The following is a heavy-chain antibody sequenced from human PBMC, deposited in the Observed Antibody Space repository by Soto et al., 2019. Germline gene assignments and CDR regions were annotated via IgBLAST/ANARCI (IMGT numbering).Heavy chain of an antibody. CDR1: GFIFDSYA. CDR3: ARLKDVYDVNGFASDS. Sequence: GGSLRLSCTASGFIFDSYAMSWVRQAPGKGLECISTISGSGHNTYYADSVKGRLTISRDSSKDTVYLQMNSLTADDTGVYYCARLKDVYDVNGFASDSWGQGTLVTVSS. J-gene: IGHJ5*02. V-gene: IGHV3-23*01. CDR2: ISGSGHNT. D-gene: IGHD3-16*01.